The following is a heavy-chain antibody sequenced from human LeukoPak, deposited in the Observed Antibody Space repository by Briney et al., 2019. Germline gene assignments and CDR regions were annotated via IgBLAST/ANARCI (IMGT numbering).Heavy chain of an antibody. CDR3: ARDFSGYGDYLRGSHYFDY. D-gene: IGHD4-17*01. CDR2: INPNSGGT. V-gene: IGHV1-2*02. J-gene: IGHJ4*02. CDR1: GYTFTGYY. Sequence: ASVKVSCKASGYTFTGYYMHWVRQAPGQGLEWMGWINPNSGGTNYAQKFQGRVTMTRDTSISTAYMELSRLRSDDTAVYYCARDFSGYGDYLRGSHYFDYWGQGTLVTVSS.